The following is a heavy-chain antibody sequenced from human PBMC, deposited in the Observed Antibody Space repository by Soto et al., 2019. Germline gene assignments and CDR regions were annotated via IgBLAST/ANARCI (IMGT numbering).Heavy chain of an antibody. V-gene: IGHV4-39*01. CDR3: ATWNTMLRELIAY. Sequence: LSLTCTVSGGSISSSSYYWGWIRQPPGEGLEWIGSIYYSGSTYYNPSLKSRVTISVDTSKNQFSLKLSSVTAADTAVYYCATWNTMLRELIAYWGQGTLVPVSS. D-gene: IGHD3-10*01. CDR2: IYYSGST. J-gene: IGHJ4*01. CDR1: GGSISSSSYY.